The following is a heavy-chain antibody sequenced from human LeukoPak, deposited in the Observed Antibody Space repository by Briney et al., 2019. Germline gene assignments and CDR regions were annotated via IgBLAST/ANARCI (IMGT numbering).Heavy chain of an antibody. CDR2: IWSDGTNS. D-gene: IGHD4-11*01. CDR1: GFIYSHYG. V-gene: IGHV3-33*08. Sequence: GGSLTLSCAASGFIYSHYGMHWVRQAPGKGLEWVAVIWSDGTNSFYGGSVKGRFTISRDNSQNTLSLQMDSLRVEDTAVYYCVRDAQRGFDYSNSLRYWGHGTLVTVSS. J-gene: IGHJ4*01. CDR3: VRDAQRGFDYSNSLRY.